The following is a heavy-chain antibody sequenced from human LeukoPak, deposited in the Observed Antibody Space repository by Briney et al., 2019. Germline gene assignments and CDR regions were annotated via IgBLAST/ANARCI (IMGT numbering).Heavy chain of an antibody. V-gene: IGHV4-59*01. CDR3: ARGVKHTYYDFWSGYYNWFDP. CDR1: GGSLSSYY. CDR2: IHYSGCT. Sequence: SETLSLTCTVSGGSLSSYYWSWIRQPPGKGLEWIGYIHYSGCTNYHPSLTSRVTISEDTSKNQFTLRLSSVTAADTAVYYCARGVKHTYYDFWSGYYNWFDPWGQGTLVTVSS. J-gene: IGHJ5*02. D-gene: IGHD3-3*01.